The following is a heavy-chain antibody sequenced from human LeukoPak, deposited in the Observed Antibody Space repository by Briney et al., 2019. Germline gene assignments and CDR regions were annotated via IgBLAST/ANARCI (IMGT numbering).Heavy chain of an antibody. Sequence: AGGSLRLSCTASGFIFSGSLMAWLRPAPGKRLELVGIIKKDGSEKYYVDSMKGRFTISRDNAKNSLFLQMNSLRAEDTAIYYCTTDTWYSAGHWGQGTLVTVSS. CDR1: GFIFSGSL. CDR2: IKKDGSEK. J-gene: IGHJ4*02. V-gene: IGHV3-7*03. D-gene: IGHD2-15*01. CDR3: TTDTWYSAGH.